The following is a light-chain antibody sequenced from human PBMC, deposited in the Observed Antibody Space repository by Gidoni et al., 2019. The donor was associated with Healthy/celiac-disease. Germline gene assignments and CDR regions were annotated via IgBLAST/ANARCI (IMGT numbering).Light chain of an antibody. Sequence: EIVLTQSPGTLSLSPGERATLSCSASQSVSSSYLAWYQQKPGQAPRLLIYGASSRATGIPDRFSGSGFGTDFTLTISGLEPEDFAVYYCQQYGSSPYTFGQGTKLEIK. J-gene: IGKJ2*01. V-gene: IGKV3-20*01. CDR2: GAS. CDR3: QQYGSSPYT. CDR1: QSVSSSY.